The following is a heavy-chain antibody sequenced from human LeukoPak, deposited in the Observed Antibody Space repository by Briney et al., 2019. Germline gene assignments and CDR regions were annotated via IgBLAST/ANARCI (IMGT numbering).Heavy chain of an antibody. J-gene: IGHJ4*02. CDR3: ARDGSYYYDSSGLGY. D-gene: IGHD3-22*01. CDR1: GFTFSSYS. Sequence: GGSLRLSCAASGFTFSSYSMNWVRQAPGKGLEWVSYISSSSSTIYYADSVKGRFTISRDNAKNSLYLQMNSLRAEDTAVYYCARDGSYYYDSSGLGYWGQGTLATVSS. CDR2: ISSSSSTI. V-gene: IGHV3-48*04.